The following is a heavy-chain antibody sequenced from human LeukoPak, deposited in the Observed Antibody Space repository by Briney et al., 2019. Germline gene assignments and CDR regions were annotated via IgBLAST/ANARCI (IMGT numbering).Heavy chain of an antibody. V-gene: IGHV4-61*02. Sequence: SETLSLTCTVSGGSISSGTYYWSWIRQPAGKGLEWIGRIYASGSTNYNPSLKSRVTISVDTSKNQFSLKLSSVTAADTAVYYCARDRPRWHSSGWYFPNAAFDIWGQGTMVTVSS. D-gene: IGHD6-19*01. CDR2: IYASGST. CDR3: ARDRPRWHSSGWYFPNAAFDI. J-gene: IGHJ3*02. CDR1: GGSISSGTYY.